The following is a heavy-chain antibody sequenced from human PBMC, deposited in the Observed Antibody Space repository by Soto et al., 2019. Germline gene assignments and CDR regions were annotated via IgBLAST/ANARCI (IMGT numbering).Heavy chain of an antibody. J-gene: IGHJ4*02. CDR2: INPNGGGT. V-gene: IGHV1-2*02. CDR1: GYTFTADY. CDR3: ARAVHTMIQGVRFRVDQ. D-gene: IGHD3-10*01. Sequence: QVQLVQSGAEMKKPGASVKVSCEASGYTFTADYIHWVRQAPGQGLEWMGWINPNGGGTKYAQKFQGRVTMTRDTSINTAHMELTRLTSDDTAVYYCARAVHTMIQGVRFRVDQWGQGTLVTVSS.